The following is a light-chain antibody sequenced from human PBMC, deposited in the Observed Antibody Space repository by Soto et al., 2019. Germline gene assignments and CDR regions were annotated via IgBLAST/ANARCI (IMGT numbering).Light chain of an antibody. V-gene: IGKV3-20*01. CDR2: GAS. J-gene: IGKJ3*01. CDR3: QHYGSALFT. CDR1: QSFSSSY. Sequence: EIVLTQSPCTLSLSPGERATLSCRASQSFSSSYLARYQQKPGQAPRLLIYGASSRATGIPDRFSGSGSGTDFTLTISSLEPEDFAVYYCQHYGSALFTFGPGTKV.